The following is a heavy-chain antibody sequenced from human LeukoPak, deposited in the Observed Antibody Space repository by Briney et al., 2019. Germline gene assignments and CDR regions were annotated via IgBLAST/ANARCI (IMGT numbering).Heavy chain of an antibody. CDR1: GGSISSYY. J-gene: IGHJ4*02. V-gene: IGHV4-59*01. CDR2: IYYSGST. Sequence: PSETLSLTCTVSGGSISSYYWSWIRQPPGKGLEWIGYIYYSGSTNYNPSLKSRVTISVDTSKNQFSLKLSSVTAADTAVYYCARAEYYFDYWGQGTLVTVSS. CDR3: ARAEYYFDY.